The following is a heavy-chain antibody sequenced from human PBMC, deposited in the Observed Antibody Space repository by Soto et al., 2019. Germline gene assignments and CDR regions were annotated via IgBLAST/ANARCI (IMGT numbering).Heavy chain of an antibody. J-gene: IGHJ5*02. CDR3: ARRHLAVAVSPWFDP. V-gene: IGHV2-26*01. D-gene: IGHD6-19*01. CDR2: IDSSGEK. CDR1: GLSITDSEMG. Sequence: QVTLKESGPVLVKPTETLTLRCTASGLSITDSEMGVSWIRQPPGQPLEWLAHIDSSGEKSNRTFLKSRLAISKDTSKRQIVLTMTNMDPADTATYYCARRHLAVAVSPWFDPWGQGIPVTVSS.